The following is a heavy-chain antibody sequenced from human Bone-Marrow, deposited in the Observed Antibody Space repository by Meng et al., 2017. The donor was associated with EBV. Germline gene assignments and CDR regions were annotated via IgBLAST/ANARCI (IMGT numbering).Heavy chain of an antibody. J-gene: IGHJ4*02. CDR3: AKGSSGWYYYFDY. CDR1: GGSISSNN. D-gene: IGHD6-19*01. CDR2: IWYDGSNK. Sequence: GQLEGSGPGLVKPSGTLSLTCDGSGGSISSNNYGSWVRQSPGKGLEWVAVIWYDGSNKYYADSVKGRFTISRDNSKNTLYLQMNSLRAEDTAVYYCAKGSSGWYYYFDYWGRGTLVTVSS. V-gene: IGHV3-33*08.